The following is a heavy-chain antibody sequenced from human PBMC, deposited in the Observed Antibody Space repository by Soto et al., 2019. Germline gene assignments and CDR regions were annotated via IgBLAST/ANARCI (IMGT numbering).Heavy chain of an antibody. CDR2: ISGPGHST. J-gene: IGHJ1*01. V-gene: IGHV3-23*01. CDR1: GFTFDNYD. CDR3: AKTDKNGLFYRRHFQY. Sequence: EVQLLESGGGLGQPGGTLRLSCVASGFTFDNYDLTWVRQAPGKGLEWVSTISGPGHSTYYAASVKGRFTISRDISKNTIYLQMNRLRAEDTALYYCAKTDKNGLFYRRHFQYWGRGTLVTVSS. D-gene: IGHD2-8*01.